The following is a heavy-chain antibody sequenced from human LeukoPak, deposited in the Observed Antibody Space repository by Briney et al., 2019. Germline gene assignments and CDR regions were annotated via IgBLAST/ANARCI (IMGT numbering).Heavy chain of an antibody. CDR1: GYSISSDNC. V-gene: IGHV4-38-2*01. Sequence: SETLSLTCAVSGYSISSDNCWVWIRQPPGQGLEWTGGIYHSGSTYYNPSLKSRVTMSVDTSKNQFSLKLSSVTAADTAVYYCARAPRDSSSSNYMRRFDYWGQGTLVTVSS. J-gene: IGHJ4*02. D-gene: IGHD3-22*01. CDR2: IYHSGST. CDR3: ARAPRDSSSSNYMRRFDY.